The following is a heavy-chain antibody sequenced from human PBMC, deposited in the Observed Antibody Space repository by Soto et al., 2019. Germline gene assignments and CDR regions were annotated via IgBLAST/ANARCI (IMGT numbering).Heavy chain of an antibody. CDR1: GGSFSGYY. Sequence: SETLSLTCAVYGGSFSGYYWSWIRQPPGKGLEWIGEINHSGSTNYNPSLKSRVTISVDTSKNKFSLKLSSVTAADTAVYYCARGSSAIKQWLAPPNYYYYYGMDVWGQGTTVTVSS. J-gene: IGHJ6*02. V-gene: IGHV4-34*01. CDR2: INHSGST. D-gene: IGHD6-19*01. CDR3: ARGSSAIKQWLAPPNYYYYYGMDV.